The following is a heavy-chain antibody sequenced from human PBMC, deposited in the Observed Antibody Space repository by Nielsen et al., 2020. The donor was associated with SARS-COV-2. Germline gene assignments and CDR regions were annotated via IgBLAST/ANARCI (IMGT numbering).Heavy chain of an antibody. CDR3: AKGLSSSSSHYYGMDV. Sequence: SLKISCAASGFTFDDYAMHWVRQAPGKGLEWVSGISWNSGSIGYADSVKGRFTISRDNAKNSLYLQTNSLRAEDTALYYCAKGLSSSSSHYYGMDVWGQGTTVTVSS. J-gene: IGHJ6*02. CDR1: GFTFDDYA. CDR2: ISWNSGSI. V-gene: IGHV3-9*01. D-gene: IGHD6-6*01.